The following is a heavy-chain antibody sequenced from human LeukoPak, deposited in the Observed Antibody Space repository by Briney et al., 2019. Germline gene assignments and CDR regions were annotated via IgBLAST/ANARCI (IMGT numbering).Heavy chain of an antibody. D-gene: IGHD3-22*01. CDR1: GFTFSDYW. Sequence: PGGSLRLSCAASGFTFSDYWMHWVRQAPGKGLVWVSRIKSDGSSTSYADSVKGRFTISRDNAKNTLYLQMNSLRAEDTAVYYCARDYYYDSSELQSYYYYYYMDVWGKGTTVTISS. V-gene: IGHV3-74*01. J-gene: IGHJ6*03. CDR3: ARDYYYDSSELQSYYYYYYMDV. CDR2: IKSDGSST.